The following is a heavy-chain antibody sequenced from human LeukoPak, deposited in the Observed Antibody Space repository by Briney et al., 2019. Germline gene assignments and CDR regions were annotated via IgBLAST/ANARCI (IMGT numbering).Heavy chain of an antibody. Sequence: GESLKISCKGSGCSFTSYWIGWVRQMPGKGLEWMGIIYPGDSDTRYSPSFQGQVTISADKSISTAYLQWSSLKASDTAMYYCARVAEYGSGSYYVNWFDPWGQGTLVTVSS. CDR3: ARVAEYGSGSYYVNWFDP. D-gene: IGHD3-10*01. CDR2: IYPGDSDT. CDR1: GCSFTSYW. J-gene: IGHJ5*02. V-gene: IGHV5-51*01.